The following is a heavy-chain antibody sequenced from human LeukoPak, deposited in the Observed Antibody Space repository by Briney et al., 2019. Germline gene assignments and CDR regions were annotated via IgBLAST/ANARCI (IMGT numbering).Heavy chain of an antibody. Sequence: ASAKVSCKASGYTFTSYYMHWVRQAPGQGLEWMGIINPSGGSTSYAQKFQGKVTMTRDMSTSTVYMELSSLRSEDTAVYYCARAGIAAAGSPSNWFDPWGQGTLVTVSS. CDR2: INPSGGST. J-gene: IGHJ5*02. CDR1: GYTFTSYY. D-gene: IGHD6-13*01. CDR3: ARAGIAAAGSPSNWFDP. V-gene: IGHV1-46*01.